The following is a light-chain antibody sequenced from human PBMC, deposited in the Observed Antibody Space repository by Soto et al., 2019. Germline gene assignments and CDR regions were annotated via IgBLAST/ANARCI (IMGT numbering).Light chain of an antibody. CDR1: SSNIGAGYD. CDR2: GNS. Sequence: QSVLTQPPSVSGAPGQRVTISCTGSSSNIGAGYDVHWYQQLPGTAPKLLIDGNSNRPSGVPDRFFGSNSGTSASLDITGLQAEDEADYYGQSYDSSLKVFGTGTKLTVL. CDR3: QSYDSSLKV. J-gene: IGLJ1*01. V-gene: IGLV1-40*01.